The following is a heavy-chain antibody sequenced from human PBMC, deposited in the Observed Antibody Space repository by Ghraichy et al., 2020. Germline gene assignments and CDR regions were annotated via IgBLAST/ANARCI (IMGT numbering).Heavy chain of an antibody. CDR3: AKWAEVTAEEKGRDY. D-gene: IGHD2-21*02. CDR1: GFTFSSYG. Sequence: GGSLRLSCAASGFTFSSYGMHLVRQAPGKGLEWVAVISYDGSNKYYADSVKGRFTISRDNSKNTLYLQMNSLRAEDTAVYYCAKWAEVTAEEKGRDYWGQGTLVTVSS. CDR2: ISYDGSNK. V-gene: IGHV3-30*18. J-gene: IGHJ4*02.